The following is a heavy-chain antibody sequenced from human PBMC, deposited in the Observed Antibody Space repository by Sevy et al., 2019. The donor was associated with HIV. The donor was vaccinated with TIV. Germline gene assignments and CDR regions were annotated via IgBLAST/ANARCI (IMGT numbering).Heavy chain of an antibody. Sequence: SETLSLTCTVSGGSISSYYWSWIRQPPGKGLEWIGYIYYSGSTNYNPSLKSRVTISVDTSKNQFSLKLSSVTAADTAGYYCARGRALGGVPAAAGSAFDIWGQGTMVTVSS. D-gene: IGHD2-2*01. CDR3: ARGRALGGVPAAAGSAFDI. V-gene: IGHV4-59*13. CDR1: GGSISSYY. CDR2: IYYSGST. J-gene: IGHJ3*02.